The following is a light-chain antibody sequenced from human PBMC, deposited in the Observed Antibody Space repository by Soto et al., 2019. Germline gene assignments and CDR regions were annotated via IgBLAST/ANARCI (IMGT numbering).Light chain of an antibody. Sequence: DIQMTQSPSSLSASVGDRVTITCRASQSISSYLNWYQQKPGKAPKLLIYAASSLQSGVLSRFSGSGSGTDFTLTISSLQPEDFATYYCQQSYSRVTFGPGTKVDIK. CDR3: QQSYSRVT. CDR1: QSISSY. CDR2: AAS. J-gene: IGKJ3*01. V-gene: IGKV1-39*01.